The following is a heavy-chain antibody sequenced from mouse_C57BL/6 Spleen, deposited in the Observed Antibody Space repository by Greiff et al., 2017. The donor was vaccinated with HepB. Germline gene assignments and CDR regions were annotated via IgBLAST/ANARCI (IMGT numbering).Heavy chain of an antibody. CDR2: IDPETGGT. J-gene: IGHJ3*01. V-gene: IGHV1-15*01. Sequence: VQLQQSGAELVRPGASVTLSCKASGYTFTDYEMHWVKQTPVHGLEWIGAIDPETGGTAYNQKFKGKAILTADKSSSTAYIELRSLTSEDSAVYYCTRAPWFDYWGQGTLVTVSA. CDR1: GYTFTDYE. CDR3: TRAPWFDY.